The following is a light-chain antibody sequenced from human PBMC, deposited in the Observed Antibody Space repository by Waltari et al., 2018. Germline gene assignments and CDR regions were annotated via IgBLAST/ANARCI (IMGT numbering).Light chain of an antibody. Sequence: SYELTQPPSVSVSPGQTARITCSGDALPRHYAYWYQQKPGQAPVLMISKDHERPSGIPERFSGSSSGTIATLTISGVQAEDEADYYCQSADSSGSYPWVFGGGTKLTVL. V-gene: IGLV3-25*03. CDR1: ALPRHY. CDR3: QSADSSGSYPWV. J-gene: IGLJ3*02. CDR2: KDH.